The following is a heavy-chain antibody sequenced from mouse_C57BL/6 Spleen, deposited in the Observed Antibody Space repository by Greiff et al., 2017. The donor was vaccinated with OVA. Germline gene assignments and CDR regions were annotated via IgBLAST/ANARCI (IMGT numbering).Heavy chain of an antibody. J-gene: IGHJ4*01. V-gene: IGHV14-1*01. CDR1: GFNITDYY. CDR2: IDPEDGDP. D-gene: IGHD2-4*01. Sequence: EVQLQQSGAELVRPGASVKLSCTASGFNITDYYMHWVKQRPEQGLEWIGRIDPEDGDPEYAPKFQGKATMTADTSSNTAYLQLSSLTSEDTAVYYCTTDDYDRPMDYWGQGTSVTVSS. CDR3: TTDDYDRPMDY.